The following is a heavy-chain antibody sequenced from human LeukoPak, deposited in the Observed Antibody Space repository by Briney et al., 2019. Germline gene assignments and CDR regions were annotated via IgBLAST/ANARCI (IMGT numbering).Heavy chain of an antibody. CDR2: IYYSGST. CDR1: GGSISSYY. J-gene: IGHJ5*02. Sequence: PSETLSLTCTVSGGSISSYYWSWIRQPPGKGLEWIGYIYYSGSTSYNPSLKSRVTISVDTSKNQFSLKLSSVTAADTAVYYCARAGDYGDYVGWFDPWGQGTLVTVSS. V-gene: IGHV4-59*12. D-gene: IGHD4-17*01. CDR3: ARAGDYGDYVGWFDP.